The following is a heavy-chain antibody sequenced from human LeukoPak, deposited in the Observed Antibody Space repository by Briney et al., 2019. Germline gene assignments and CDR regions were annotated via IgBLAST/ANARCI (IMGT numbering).Heavy chain of an antibody. V-gene: IGHV1-24*01. CDR2: FDPEDGET. CDR1: GYTLTELS. CDR3: AKDPEGATPIACFDY. D-gene: IGHD1-26*01. Sequence: ASVKVSCKVSGYTLTELSMHWVRQAPGKGLEWMGGFDPEDGETIYAQKFQGRVTMTEDTSTDTAYMELSSLRSEDTAVYYCAKDPEGATPIACFDYWGQGTLVTVSS. J-gene: IGHJ4*02.